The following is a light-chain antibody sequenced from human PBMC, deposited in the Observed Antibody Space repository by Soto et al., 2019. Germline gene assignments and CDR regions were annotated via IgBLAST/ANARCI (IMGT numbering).Light chain of an antibody. CDR2: GAS. J-gene: IGKJ1*01. CDR3: QQSYRYSTPRT. V-gene: IGKV1-39*01. CDR1: QSISSL. Sequence: DIQMTQSPSSLSSSVGDRVTITCRASQSISSLLNGYQQKRGKAPNLLIYGASRLQRGVPSRFSGSGSGTDFTLTISSLQPGDFATYYCQQSYRYSTPRTFGQGNKVEI.